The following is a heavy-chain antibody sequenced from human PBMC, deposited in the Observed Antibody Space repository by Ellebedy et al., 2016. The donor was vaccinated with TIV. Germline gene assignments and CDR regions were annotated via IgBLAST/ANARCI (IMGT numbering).Heavy chain of an antibody. J-gene: IGHJ5*02. CDR1: GFTFTSST. V-gene: IGHV1-58*02. CDR3: ARLSRVYDSSGYNWFDP. CDR2: IVVGSGNT. D-gene: IGHD3-22*01. Sequence: AASVKVSCKASGFTFTSSTMQWVRQARGQRLEWIGWIVVGSGNTNYAQKFQERVTITRDTSASTAYMELSSLRSEDTAVYYCARLSRVYDSSGYNWFDPWGQGTLVTVSS.